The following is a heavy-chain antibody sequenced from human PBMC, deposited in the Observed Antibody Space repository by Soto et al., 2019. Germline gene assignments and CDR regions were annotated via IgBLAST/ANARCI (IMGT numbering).Heavy chain of an antibody. D-gene: IGHD2-21*02. V-gene: IGHV4-39*01. J-gene: IGHJ2*01. CDR2: IYYSGST. CDR1: GGSISSSSYY. Sequence: PSETLSLTCTVSGGSISSSSYYWGWIRQPPGKGLEWIGSIYYSGSTYYNPSLKGRVTISVDTSKNQFSLKLSSVTAADTAVYYCARFSSGGDCYSCFDLWGRGTLVTVSS. CDR3: ARFSSGGDCYSCFDL.